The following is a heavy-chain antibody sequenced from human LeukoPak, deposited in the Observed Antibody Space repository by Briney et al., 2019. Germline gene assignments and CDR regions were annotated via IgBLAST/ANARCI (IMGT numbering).Heavy chain of an antibody. V-gene: IGHV3-21*01. CDR2: ISSSSSYI. Sequence: GGSLRLSCAASGFTFSSYSMNWARQAPGKGLEWVSSISSSSSYIYYADSVKGRFTISRDNAKNSLYLQMNSLRAEDTAVYYCARDPEWSHYGMDVWGKGTTVTVSS. D-gene: IGHD2-8*01. CDR3: ARDPEWSHYGMDV. CDR1: GFTFSSYS. J-gene: IGHJ6*04.